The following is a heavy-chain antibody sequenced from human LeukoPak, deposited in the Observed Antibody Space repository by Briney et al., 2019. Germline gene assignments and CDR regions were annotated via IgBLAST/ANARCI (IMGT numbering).Heavy chain of an antibody. CDR1: GGSISSAGYY. CDR2: IYYTENT. V-gene: IGHV4-31*03. Sequence: TVSLNCTVYGGSISSAGYYWRWPRQHPGEGLEWIVDIYYTENTYANTSPNSRVTISVDTTKNQFSLKRNSVTAADTAVYYCASDIRVGELNYFDYWGQGTLVTVSS. D-gene: IGHD3-10*01. CDR3: ASDIRVGELNYFDY. J-gene: IGHJ4*02.